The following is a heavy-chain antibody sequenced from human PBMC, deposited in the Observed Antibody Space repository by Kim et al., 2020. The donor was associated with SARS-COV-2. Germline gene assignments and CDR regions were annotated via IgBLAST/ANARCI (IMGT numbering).Heavy chain of an antibody. CDR2: IYYSGST. CDR1: GGSISSYY. J-gene: IGHJ5*02. V-gene: IGHV4-59*01. CDR3: ARSIDYLAWFDP. D-gene: IGHD4-17*01. Sequence: SETLSLTCTVSGGSISSYYWSWIRQPPGKGLEWIGYIYYSGSTNYNPSLKSRVTISVDTSKNQFSLKLSSVTAADTAVYSCARSIDYLAWFDPWGQGTLVTVSS.